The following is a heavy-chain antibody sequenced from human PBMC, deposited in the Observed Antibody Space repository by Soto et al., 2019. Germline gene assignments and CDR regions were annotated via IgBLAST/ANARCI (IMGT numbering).Heavy chain of an antibody. Sequence: PSETLSLTCTVSGDSISASSWSWVRQPPGKGLEWIGNIHYNGNTKYNPSLKSRVTMSVDTSKNQFSLKLISVTAADTAKYFCAGRGNLVRWLRPLDYWGKGTLVTVSS. J-gene: IGHJ4*02. CDR2: IHYNGNT. D-gene: IGHD5-12*01. CDR3: AGRGNLVRWLRPLDY. V-gene: IGHV4-59*01. CDR1: GDSISASS.